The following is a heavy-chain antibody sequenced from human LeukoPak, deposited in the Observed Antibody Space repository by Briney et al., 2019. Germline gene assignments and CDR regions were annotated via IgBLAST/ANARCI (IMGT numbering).Heavy chain of an antibody. CDR1: GFTFSTYA. J-gene: IGHJ4*02. CDR2: ISYDGSNK. Sequence: GGSLRLSCAASGFTFSTYAIHWVRQAPGKGLEWVAVISYDGSNKYYADSVKGRFTISRGNSKNTLYLQMNSLRAEDTAVYYCARAYYDFWSGYFPLDPFDYWGQGTLVTVSS. V-gene: IGHV3-30-3*01. CDR3: ARAYYDFWSGYFPLDPFDY. D-gene: IGHD3-3*01.